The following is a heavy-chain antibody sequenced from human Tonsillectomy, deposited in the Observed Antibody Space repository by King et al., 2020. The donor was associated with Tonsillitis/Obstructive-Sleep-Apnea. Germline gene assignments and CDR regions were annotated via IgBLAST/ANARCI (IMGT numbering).Heavy chain of an antibody. J-gene: IGHJ4*02. Sequence: VQLVQSGAEVKKPGASVKVSCKASCYTFTSYGISWGRQAPGQGLEGMGWISAYNGNTNYAQKVQGRVTMTTDTTTRTAYMELRSLRSDDTAVYYCARDDCSSTSCYVYYWGQGTLVTVSS. CDR1: CYTFTSYG. V-gene: IGHV1-18*01. CDR2: ISAYNGNT. D-gene: IGHD2-2*01. CDR3: ARDDCSSTSCYVYY.